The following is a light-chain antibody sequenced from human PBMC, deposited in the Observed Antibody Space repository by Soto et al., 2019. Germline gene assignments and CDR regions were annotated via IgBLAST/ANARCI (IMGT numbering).Light chain of an antibody. CDR1: SSNIGNNY. CDR3: GTWDSSLSAAV. J-gene: IGLJ7*01. Sequence: QSVLTQPPSVSAAPGQKVTISCSGSSSNIGNNYVSWYQQLPGTAPKLLIYDNNKRPSGIPDRFSGSKSGTSATLGITGLXTGDEAXXYCGTWDSSLSAAVFGGGTQLTVL. CDR2: DNN. V-gene: IGLV1-51*01.